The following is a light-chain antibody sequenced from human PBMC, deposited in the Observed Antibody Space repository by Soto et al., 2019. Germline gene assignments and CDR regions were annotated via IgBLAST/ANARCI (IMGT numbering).Light chain of an antibody. CDR2: RAS. V-gene: IGKV3-15*01. Sequence: EIVMTQSPATLAVSPGDTATLSCRASQSLGGNLAWYQQKPGQGPRLVIFRASSRATGVPARFSASGSGTEFTLTISGLQSEDFAIYYCQQYSNWPPWTFGPGTKVDIK. CDR1: QSLGGN. J-gene: IGKJ1*01. CDR3: QQYSNWPPWT.